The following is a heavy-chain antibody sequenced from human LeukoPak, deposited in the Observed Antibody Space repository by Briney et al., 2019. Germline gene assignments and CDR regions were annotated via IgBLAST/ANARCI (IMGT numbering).Heavy chain of an antibody. CDR2: IIPILGIA. V-gene: IGHV1-69*02. D-gene: IGHD2-21*01. CDR1: GGTFRSYT. Sequence: ASVKVSCKASGGTFRSYTISWVRQAPGQGLEWMGRIIPILGIANYAQKFQGRVTITADKSTSTAYMELSSLRSEDTAVYYCARNRLAYCGGDCSDAFDIWGQGTMVTVSS. J-gene: IGHJ3*02. CDR3: ARNRLAYCGGDCSDAFDI.